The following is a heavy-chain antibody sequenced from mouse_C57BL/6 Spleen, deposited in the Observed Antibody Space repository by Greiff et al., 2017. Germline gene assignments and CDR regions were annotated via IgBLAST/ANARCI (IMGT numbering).Heavy chain of an antibody. D-gene: IGHD1-2*01. Sequence: QVQLKESGPELVKPGASVKISCTASGYAFSSSWMHWVRQRPGKGLEWIGRIYPGDGDTNYTGTFKGRSTLSADKSSSTAYMQLSSLTSEASAVYFCAMIYGEDYYAMDYWGQGTSVTVSS. V-gene: IGHV1-82*01. CDR1: GYAFSSSW. J-gene: IGHJ4*01. CDR2: IYPGDGDT. CDR3: AMIYGEDYYAMDY.